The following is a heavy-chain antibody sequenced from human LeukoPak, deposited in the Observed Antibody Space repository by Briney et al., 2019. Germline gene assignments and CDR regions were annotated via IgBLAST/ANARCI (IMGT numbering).Heavy chain of an antibody. Sequence: PGGSLRLSCAASGFTFSSYAMHWVRQAPGKGLEWVAVISYDGSNKYYADSVKGRFTISRDNSKNTLHLQMNSLRAEDTAVCYCARGVVPAATLGYFDYWGQGTLVTVSS. CDR2: ISYDGSNK. CDR1: GFTFSSYA. D-gene: IGHD2-2*01. J-gene: IGHJ4*02. CDR3: ARGVVPAATLGYFDY. V-gene: IGHV3-30-3*01.